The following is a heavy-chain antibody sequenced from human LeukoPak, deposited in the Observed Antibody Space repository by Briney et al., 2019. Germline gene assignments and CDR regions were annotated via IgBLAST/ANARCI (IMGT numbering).Heavy chain of an antibody. V-gene: IGHV3-48*01. CDR1: GFTFSSYS. CDR3: ARVSYDFWSGYYTDY. CDR2: ISSSSSTI. D-gene: IGHD3-3*01. Sequence: GGSLRLSCAASGFTFSSYSMNWVRQAPGMGLEWVSYISSSSSTIYYADSVKGRFTISRDNAKNSLYLQMNSLRAEDTAVYYCARVSYDFWSGYYTDYWGQGTLVTVSS. J-gene: IGHJ4*02.